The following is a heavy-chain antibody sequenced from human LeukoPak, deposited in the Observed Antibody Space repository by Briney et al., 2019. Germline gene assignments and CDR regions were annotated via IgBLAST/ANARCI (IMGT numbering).Heavy chain of an antibody. CDR2: INPNSGGT. V-gene: IGHV1-2*06. CDR1: GYTFTGYY. CDR3: ARDGYYYGSGSYYRDFDY. D-gene: IGHD3-10*01. Sequence: GASVKVSCKASGYTFTGYYMHWVRQAPGQGLEWMGRINPNSGGTNYAQKLQGRVTMTTDTSTSTAYMELRSLRSDDTAVYYCARDGYYYGSGSYYRDFDYWGQGTLVTVSS. J-gene: IGHJ4*02.